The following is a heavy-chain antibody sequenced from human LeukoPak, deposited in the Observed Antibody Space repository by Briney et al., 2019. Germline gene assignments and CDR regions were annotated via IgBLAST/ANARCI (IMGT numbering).Heavy chain of an antibody. CDR1: GFTFSRNG. CDR3: ARRGSGTYSFDY. Sequence: GGSLRLSCAASGFTFSRNGMHWVRQAPGKGLEWVAIIWSDGSGKYYADSVKGRFTISRDNSKNTLYVQMSNLRAEDTAVYYCARRGSGTYSFDYWGQGTLVTVSS. CDR2: IWSDGSGK. V-gene: IGHV3-33*01. J-gene: IGHJ4*02. D-gene: IGHD3-10*01.